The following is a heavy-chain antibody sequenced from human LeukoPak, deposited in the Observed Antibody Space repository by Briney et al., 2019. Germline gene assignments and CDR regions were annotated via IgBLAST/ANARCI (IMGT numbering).Heavy chain of an antibody. CDR1: GGSISSGSYY. CDR2: IYTSGST. D-gene: IGHD6-6*01. V-gene: IGHV4-61*02. Sequence: SETLSLTCTVSGGSISSGSYYWSWIRQPAGKGLEWIGRIYTSGSTNYNPSLKSRVTISVDTSKNQFSLKLSSVTAADTAVYYCARAPEQLVRTNYYYYYMDVWGKGTTVTVSS. J-gene: IGHJ6*03. CDR3: ARAPEQLVRTNYYYYYMDV.